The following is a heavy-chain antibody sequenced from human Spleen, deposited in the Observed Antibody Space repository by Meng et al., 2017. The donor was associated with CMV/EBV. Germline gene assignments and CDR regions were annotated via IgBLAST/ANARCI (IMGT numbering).Heavy chain of an antibody. D-gene: IGHD3-3*01. J-gene: IGHJ4*02. CDR1: ESAFSGYA. Sequence: GGSLRLSCAASESAFSGYAMSWVRQAPGKGLEWVSAISGGGGSTYYADSVKGRFTISRDNSKNTVYLQMNSLRAEDTAVYYCAKQGGDFWSGPRDYWGQGTLVTVSS. CDR2: ISGGGGST. CDR3: AKQGGDFWSGPRDY. V-gene: IGHV3-23*01.